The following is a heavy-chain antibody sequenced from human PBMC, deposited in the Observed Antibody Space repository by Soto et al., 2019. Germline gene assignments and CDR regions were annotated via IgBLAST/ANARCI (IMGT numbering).Heavy chain of an antibody. CDR2: MLYDGSDE. V-gene: IGHV3-30*18. J-gene: IGHJ2*01. CDR3: ANGQQLVWYFDL. CDR1: GFTFSTYG. Sequence: QVQLVESGGGVVQPGRSLRLSCAASGFTFSTYGMHWVRQAPGKGLEWVAAMLYDGSDEYYAPSLKGGFTISRDISKNTLYLQMHSLRAEDTAVYYCANGQQLVWYFDLWGRGTLVTVSS. D-gene: IGHD6-6*01.